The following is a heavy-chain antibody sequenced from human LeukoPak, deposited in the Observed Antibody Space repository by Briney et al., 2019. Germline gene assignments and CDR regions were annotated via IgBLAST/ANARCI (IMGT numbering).Heavy chain of an antibody. Sequence: PGGSLRLSCAASGFTFSSYAMSWVRQVPGKGLEWVSAISGSGGSTYYADSVKGRFTISRDNSKNTLYLQMNSLRAEDTAVYYCAKDLRYSSNWYRMSRDNWFDPWGQGTLVTVSS. J-gene: IGHJ5*02. V-gene: IGHV3-23*01. CDR1: GFTFSSYA. CDR2: ISGSGGST. CDR3: AKDLRYSSNWYRMSRDNWFDP. D-gene: IGHD6-13*01.